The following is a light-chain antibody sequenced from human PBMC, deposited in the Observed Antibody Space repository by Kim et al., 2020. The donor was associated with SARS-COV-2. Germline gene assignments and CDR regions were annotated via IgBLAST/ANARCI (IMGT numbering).Light chain of an antibody. CDR3: QAWDSSTVL. J-gene: IGLJ2*01. Sequence: SYELTQPPSMSVSPGQTASITCSGNKLGDKYVCWYQQKPGQSPVLVIYEDSKRPSGIPERFSASNSGNTATLTIRGTQVIDEADYYCQAWDSSTVLFGGG. V-gene: IGLV3-1*01. CDR1: KLGDKY. CDR2: EDS.